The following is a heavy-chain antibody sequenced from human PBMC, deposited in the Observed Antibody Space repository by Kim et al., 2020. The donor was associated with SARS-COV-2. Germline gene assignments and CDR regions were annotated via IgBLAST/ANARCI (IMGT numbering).Heavy chain of an antibody. D-gene: IGHD6-19*01. J-gene: IGHJ4*02. CDR3: ARAGYSSGWSGDLFDY. Sequence: DSVKGRFTISRENSKNRLYLQMNSLRAEDTAVYYCARAGYSSGWSGDLFDYWGQGTLVTVSS. V-gene: IGHV3-66*01.